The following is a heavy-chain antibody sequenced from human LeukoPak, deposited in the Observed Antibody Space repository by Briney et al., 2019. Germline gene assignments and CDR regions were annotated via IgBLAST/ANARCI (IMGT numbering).Heavy chain of an antibody. CDR2: ISSSGSTI. D-gene: IGHD2-2*01. V-gene: IGHV3-11*01. J-gene: IGHJ4*02. CDR3: ARTRAGYCSSTSCPIFRSTTNTGYYFDY. Sequence: PLETLSLTCTVSGGSISSGGYYWSWLRQPPGKGLEWVSYISSSGSTIYYADSVKGRFTISRDNAKNSLYLQMNSLRAEDTAVYYCARTRAGYCSSTSCPIFRSTTNTGYYFDYWGQGTLVTVSS. CDR1: GGSISSGGYY.